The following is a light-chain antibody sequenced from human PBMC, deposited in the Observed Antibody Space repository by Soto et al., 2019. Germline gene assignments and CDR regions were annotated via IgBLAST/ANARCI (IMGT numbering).Light chain of an antibody. J-gene: IGLJ2*01. V-gene: IGLV1-44*01. Sequence: QSVLTQPPSASGTPGQRVTISCSGSSSNIGSNTVNWYQQLPGTAPKLLIYSNNQRPSGVPDRFSRSKSGTSASLAISGLQCEDEADYYCAAWDDSLNGPVFGGGTKLTVL. CDR2: SNN. CDR3: AAWDDSLNGPV. CDR1: SSNIGSNT.